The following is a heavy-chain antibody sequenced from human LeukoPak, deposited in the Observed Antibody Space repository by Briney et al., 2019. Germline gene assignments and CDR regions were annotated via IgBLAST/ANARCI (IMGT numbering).Heavy chain of an antibody. CDR1: GFTFSSYG. V-gene: IGHV3-30*18. D-gene: IGHD5-18*01. Sequence: GGSLRLSCAASGFTFSSYGMHWVRQAPGKGLEWVAVISYDGSNKYYADSVKGRFTFSRDNSKNTLYLQMNSLRAEDTAVYYCAKDSGVDTAMATDYWGQGTLVTVSS. CDR3: AKDSGVDTAMATDY. CDR2: ISYDGSNK. J-gene: IGHJ4*02.